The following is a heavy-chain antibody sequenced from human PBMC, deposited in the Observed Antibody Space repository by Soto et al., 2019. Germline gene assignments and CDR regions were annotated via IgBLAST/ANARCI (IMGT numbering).Heavy chain of an antibody. D-gene: IGHD6-19*01. CDR2: INAGNGNT. Sequence: ASVKVSCKASGYTFTSYAMHWGRQAPGQRLEWMGWINAGNGNTKYSQKFQGRVTITRDTSASTAYMELSSLRSEDTAVYYCARDREYSSGWYYFDYWGQGTLVTVSS. J-gene: IGHJ4*02. V-gene: IGHV1-3*01. CDR3: ARDREYSSGWYYFDY. CDR1: GYTFTSYA.